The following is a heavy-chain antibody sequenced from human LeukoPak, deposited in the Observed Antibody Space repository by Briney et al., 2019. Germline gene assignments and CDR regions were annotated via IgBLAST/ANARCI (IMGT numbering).Heavy chain of an antibody. J-gene: IGHJ4*02. CDR3: ARDRRAATTDY. Sequence: ASVKVSCKASGYTFTSYYMHWVRQAPGQGLEWMGIINPSGGSTSYAQKFQGRVTMTRDTSISTAYMELSRLRSDDTAGYYCARDRRAATTDYWGQGTLVTVSS. CDR2: INPSGGST. D-gene: IGHD1-26*01. CDR1: GYTFTSYY. V-gene: IGHV1-46*01.